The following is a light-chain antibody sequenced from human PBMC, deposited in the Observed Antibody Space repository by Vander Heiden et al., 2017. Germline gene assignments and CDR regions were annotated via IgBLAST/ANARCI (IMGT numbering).Light chain of an antibody. CDR1: QSVKNY. J-gene: IGKJ5*01. CDR3: QQRSNWPPIT. CDR2: DTS. V-gene: IGKV3-11*01. Sequence: IVLKQSPATLSLSPGARATLSCRASQSVKNYLAWYQQKPGQAPRLLIYDTSNRATGIPARFSGSGSGTDFTRTISSLEPEDFAVYYCQQRSNWPPITFGQGTRLEIK.